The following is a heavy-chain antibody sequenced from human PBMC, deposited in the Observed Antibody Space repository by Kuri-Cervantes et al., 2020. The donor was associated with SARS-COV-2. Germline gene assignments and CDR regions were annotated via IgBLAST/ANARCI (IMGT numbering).Heavy chain of an antibody. Sequence: SVKVSCKASGGTFSSYAISWVRQAPGQGLEWMGGIIPIFGTANYAQKFQGRVTITADKSTSTAYMELSSLRSEDTAVYYCAGAPLLGYCSSTSCPKYGMDVWGQGTTVTCFS. V-gene: IGHV1-69*06. CDR1: GGTFSSYA. D-gene: IGHD2-2*01. J-gene: IGHJ6*01. CDR3: AGAPLLGYCSSTSCPKYGMDV. CDR2: IIPIFGTA.